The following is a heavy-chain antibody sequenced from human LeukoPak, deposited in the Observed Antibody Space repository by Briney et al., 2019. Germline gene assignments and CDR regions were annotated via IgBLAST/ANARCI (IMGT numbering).Heavy chain of an antibody. V-gene: IGHV3-9*01. CDR3: ARDLRGNIVVIVAADLSLDY. CDR1: GFNFEDYA. D-gene: IGHD2-15*01. Sequence: GGSLRLSCVASGFNFEDYAMHWARQVPGKGLEWVAGISWKSDNIDYMESVKGRFTISRDNAKNSVYLQMNTLRAEDTAVYYCARDLRGNIVVIVAADLSLDYWGQGTLVTVAS. J-gene: IGHJ4*02. CDR2: ISWKSDNI.